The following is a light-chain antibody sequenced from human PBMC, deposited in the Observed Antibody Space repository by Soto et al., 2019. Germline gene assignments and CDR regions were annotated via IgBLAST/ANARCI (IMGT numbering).Light chain of an antibody. CDR1: QSLVHSDGKSH. CDR3: MQIIKLPDT. CDR2: EAS. V-gene: IGKV2D-29*01. Sequence: ITLTQTPYALSVSPGQPASISCRSSQSLVHSDGKSHLYWYLQKPGQPPQLLIYEASNRFSGVPERFSGSGSGTDFTLKISRVEAEDVGVYYCMQIIKLPDTFGQGTKLEIK. J-gene: IGKJ2*01.